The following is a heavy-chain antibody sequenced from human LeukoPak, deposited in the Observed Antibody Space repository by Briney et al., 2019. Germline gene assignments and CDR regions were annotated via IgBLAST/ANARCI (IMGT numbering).Heavy chain of an antibody. CDR1: GFTFSSYA. V-gene: IGHV3-23*01. J-gene: IGHJ5*02. Sequence: PGGSLRLSCAASGFTFSSYAMSWVRQAPGKGLEWVSAISGSGGGTYYADPVKGRFTISRDNSKNTLYLQMNSLRAEDTAVYYCAKVRHLMVAAAGTNWFDPWGQGTLVTVSS. D-gene: IGHD6-13*01. CDR3: AKVRHLMVAAAGTNWFDP. CDR2: ISGSGGGT.